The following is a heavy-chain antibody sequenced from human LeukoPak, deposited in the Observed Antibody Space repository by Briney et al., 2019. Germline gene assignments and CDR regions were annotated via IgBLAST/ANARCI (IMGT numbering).Heavy chain of an antibody. CDR3: AKGGHTILEWLGDDYYYYYMDV. Sequence: PGGSLRLSCAASGFTFSSSAMSWVRQAPGKGLEWVSSISGSGGSTYYADSVKGRFTISRDNSKNTLYLQMNSLRAEDTAVYYCAKGGHTILEWLGDDYYYYYMDVWGKGTTVTVSS. V-gene: IGHV3-23*01. CDR1: GFTFSSSA. D-gene: IGHD3-3*01. J-gene: IGHJ6*03. CDR2: ISGSGGST.